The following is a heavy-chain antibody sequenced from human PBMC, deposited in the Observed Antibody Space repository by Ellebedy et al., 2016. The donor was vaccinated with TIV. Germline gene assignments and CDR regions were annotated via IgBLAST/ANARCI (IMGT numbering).Heavy chain of an antibody. J-gene: IGHJ4*02. CDR3: AKYYDSSVAYYFDY. D-gene: IGHD3-22*01. Sequence: GESLKISCSAWGFSFSNFWMSWVRQAPGEGLEWHSAISGRGGSTYYAGSGKGRFTSSRDNSKNTLYLQMNSLRTEDTAVYYCAKYYDSSVAYYFDYWGQGTLVTVSS. CDR2: ISGRGGST. V-gene: IGHV3-23*01. CDR1: GFSFSNFW.